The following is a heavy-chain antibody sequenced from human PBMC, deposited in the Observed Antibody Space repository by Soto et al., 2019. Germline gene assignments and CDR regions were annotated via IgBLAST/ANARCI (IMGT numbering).Heavy chain of an antibody. CDR2: ITFSGNTV. Sequence: GGSLRLSCAASGFTFSDSYMSWIRQSPGKGLEWISYITFSGNTVYYADSLKGRFTISRDNAKNSLYLQMNRLRAEDTAVYYCARVSWREKYGMDVWGQGTTVTVSS. V-gene: IGHV3-11*01. CDR3: ARVSWREKYGMDV. CDR1: GFTFSDSY. J-gene: IGHJ6*02.